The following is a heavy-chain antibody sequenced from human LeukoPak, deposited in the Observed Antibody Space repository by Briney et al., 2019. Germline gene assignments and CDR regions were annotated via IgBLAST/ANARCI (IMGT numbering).Heavy chain of an antibody. Sequence: SETLSLTCTVSGGSISTYYWSWIRQPPGKGLEWIGYIHYSGRTNSNPSLKNRVTISVDTSKNQFSLKLSSVTAADTAVYYCARDTFYYDSGSFEDWFDPWGQGTLVTVSS. J-gene: IGHJ5*02. V-gene: IGHV4-59*01. CDR3: ARDTFYYDSGSFEDWFDP. CDR1: GGSISTYY. CDR2: IHYSGRT. D-gene: IGHD3-10*01.